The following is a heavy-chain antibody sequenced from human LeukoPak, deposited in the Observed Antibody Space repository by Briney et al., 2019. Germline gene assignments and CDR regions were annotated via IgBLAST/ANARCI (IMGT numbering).Heavy chain of an antibody. CDR3: ARQWAIGAFDI. CDR2: ISYDGSNK. Sequence: PGRSLRLSCAASGFTFSSYAMHWVRQAPGKGLEWVAVISYDGSNKYYADSVKGRFTISRDNSKNTLYLQMNSLRAEDTAVYYCARQWAIGAFDIWGQGTMVTVSS. D-gene: IGHD1-26*01. J-gene: IGHJ3*02. V-gene: IGHV3-30*04. CDR1: GFTFSSYA.